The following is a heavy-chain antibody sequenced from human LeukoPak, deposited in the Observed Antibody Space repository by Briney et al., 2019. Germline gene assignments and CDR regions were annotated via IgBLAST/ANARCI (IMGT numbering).Heavy chain of an antibody. J-gene: IGHJ4*02. CDR2: ISYDGSNK. CDR3: ASIRGSYFDY. Sequence: GGSLRLSCAASGFTFSSYAMHWVRQAPGKGLEWVAVISYDGSNKYYADSVKGRFTISRDNAKNSLYLQMNSLRAEDTAVYYCASIRGSYFDYWGQGTLVTVSS. V-gene: IGHV3-30-3*01. CDR1: GFTFSSYA. D-gene: IGHD1-26*01.